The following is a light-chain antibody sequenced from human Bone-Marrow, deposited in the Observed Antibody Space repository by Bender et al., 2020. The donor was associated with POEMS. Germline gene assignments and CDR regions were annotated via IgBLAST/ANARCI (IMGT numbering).Light chain of an antibody. CDR2: DDS. CDR3: QVFDSTSNHYV. Sequence: SDELTQPPSVSVAPGQTARLACGGNNIGSKTVNWYQQKPGQAPVVVVYDDSERPSSIPERFSGSNSGNTATLTISRVEAGDEADYYCQVFDSTSNHYVFGTGAKVSVL. J-gene: IGLJ1*01. V-gene: IGLV3-21*02. CDR1: NIGSKT.